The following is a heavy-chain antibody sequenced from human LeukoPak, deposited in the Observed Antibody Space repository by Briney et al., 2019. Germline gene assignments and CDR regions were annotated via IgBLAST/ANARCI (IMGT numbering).Heavy chain of an antibody. Sequence: SVKVSCKASGYTFTSYGISWVRQAPGQGLEWMGGIIPIFGTANYAQKFQGRVTITADESTSTAYMELSSPRSEDTAVYYCARSGYCSSTSCYRHWFDPWGQGTLVTVSS. CDR3: ARSGYCSSTSCYRHWFDP. D-gene: IGHD2-2*03. J-gene: IGHJ5*02. V-gene: IGHV1-69*13. CDR2: IIPIFGTA. CDR1: GYTFTSYG.